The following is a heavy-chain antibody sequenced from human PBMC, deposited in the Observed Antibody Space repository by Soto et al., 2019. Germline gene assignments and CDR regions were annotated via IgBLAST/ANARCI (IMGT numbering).Heavy chain of an antibody. J-gene: IGHJ4*02. CDR3: ARVRTTYSSSWTAFDY. CDR2: ISAYNGNT. D-gene: IGHD6-13*01. Sequence: QVQLVQSGAEVMKPGASVKVSCKASGYTFTSYGISWVRQAPGQGLEWMGWISAYNGNTNYAQKLQGRVTMTTDTSTSTAYMELRSLRSDDTAVYYCARVRTTYSSSWTAFDYWGQGTLVTVSS. CDR1: GYTFTSYG. V-gene: IGHV1-18*01.